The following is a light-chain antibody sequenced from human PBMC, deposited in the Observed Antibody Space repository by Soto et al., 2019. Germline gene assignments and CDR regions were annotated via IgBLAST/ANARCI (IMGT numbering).Light chain of an antibody. CDR2: EGN. J-gene: IGLJ3*02. Sequence: QSALTQPASVSESPGQSISISCGGGTNDIGTYNLVSWYQQHPGKAPKLIIYEGNKRPSGVSNRFSGSRSGNTASLTISGLQAGDEADYYCCSWTDGSSVLFGAGTKLTVL. CDR3: CSWTDGSSVL. V-gene: IGLV2-23*01. CDR1: TNDIGTYNL.